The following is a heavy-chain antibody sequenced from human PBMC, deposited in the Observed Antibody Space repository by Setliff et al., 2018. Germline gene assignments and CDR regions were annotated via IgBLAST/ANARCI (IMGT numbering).Heavy chain of an antibody. CDR3: ARMAVRVASRPSSPLEYYYYMDF. J-gene: IGHJ6*03. CDR2: INHTGST. D-gene: IGHD6-6*01. Sequence: SETLSLTCAVYGGSFSGYYWSWIRQPPGKGLEWIGEINHTGSTNYSPSLKSRVTISVDTSKNQFSLKLSSVTAADTAVYYCARMAVRVASRPSSPLEYYYYMDFWGKGATVTVSS. CDR1: GGSFSGYY. V-gene: IGHV4-34*01.